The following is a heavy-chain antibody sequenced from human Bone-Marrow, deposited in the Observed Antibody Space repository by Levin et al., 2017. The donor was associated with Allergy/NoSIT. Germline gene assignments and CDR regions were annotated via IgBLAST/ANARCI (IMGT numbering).Heavy chain of an antibody. D-gene: IGHD1-26*01. CDR1: GFIFSNYA. J-gene: IGHJ4*02. CDR2: ISGSGDTT. V-gene: IGHV3-23*01. CDR3: AGGSWSWGYFDY. Sequence: LSLTCAASGFIFSNYAMSWVRQAPVKGLEWVSGISGSGDTTYYADSVKGRFSISRDNSENTLYLEMSSLRAEDTAVYYCAGGSWSWGYFDYWGQGTLVTVSS.